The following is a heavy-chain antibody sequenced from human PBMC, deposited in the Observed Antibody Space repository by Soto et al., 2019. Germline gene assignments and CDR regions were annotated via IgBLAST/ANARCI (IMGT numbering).Heavy chain of an antibody. CDR1: GGSISSYY. V-gene: IGHV4-59*01. CDR3: ARVELTYAFDI. J-gene: IGHJ3*02. Sequence: SETLSLTCPVSGGSISSYYWSWIRQPPGKGLEWIGYIYYSGSTNYNPSLKSRVTISVDTSKNQFSLKLSSVTAADTCVYYCARVELTYAFDIWGQGTMVTVSS. D-gene: IGHD1-26*01. CDR2: IYYSGST.